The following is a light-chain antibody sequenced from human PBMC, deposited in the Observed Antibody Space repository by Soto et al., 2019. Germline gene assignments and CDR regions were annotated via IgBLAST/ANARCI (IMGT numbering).Light chain of an antibody. Sequence: EIVMTQSPATLSVSPGERATLSCRASQSVRGNLAWYQQKPGQSPRLLIFGASTRATGVPDRFSGSGSGAEFTLTISSLQSEDFAVYYCRHYDDWPRTFGLGTKVDIK. CDR2: GAS. CDR1: QSVRGN. V-gene: IGKV3-15*01. J-gene: IGKJ1*01. CDR3: RHYDDWPRT.